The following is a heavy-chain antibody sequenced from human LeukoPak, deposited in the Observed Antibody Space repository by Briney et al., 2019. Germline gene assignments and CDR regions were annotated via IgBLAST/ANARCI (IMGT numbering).Heavy chain of an antibody. D-gene: IGHD3-16*02. Sequence: PGGSLRLSCAASGITFRNAWLSWVRQAPGKGLECIGRIKTYTDGGPTDYAAPVKGRFFISRDDSKNTMSLQMNSLKTKDTAVYYCTATYYDYVWGSYRAGYYFDYWGQGTLVTVSS. CDR2: IKTYTDGGPT. CDR1: GITFRNAW. J-gene: IGHJ4*02. V-gene: IGHV3-15*01. CDR3: TATYYDYVWGSYRAGYYFDY.